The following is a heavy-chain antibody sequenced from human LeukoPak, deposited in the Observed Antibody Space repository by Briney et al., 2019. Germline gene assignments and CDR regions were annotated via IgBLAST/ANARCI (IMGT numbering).Heavy chain of an antibody. CDR2: IKQDGSGK. J-gene: IGHJ4*02. V-gene: IGHV3-7*03. CDR3: ARGSGSGTSKENSLDY. Sequence: PGGSLRLSCAASGFTFSTYWMTWVRQAPGKGLEWVANIKQDGSGKYYVDSVKGRFTISRDNAKNSLYLQMNSLSAEDTAVYYCARGSGSGTSKENSLDYWGQGTLVTVSS. CDR1: GFTFSTYW. D-gene: IGHD3-10*01.